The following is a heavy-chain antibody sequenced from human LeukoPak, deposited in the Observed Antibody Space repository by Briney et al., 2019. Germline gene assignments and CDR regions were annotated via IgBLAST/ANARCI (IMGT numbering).Heavy chain of an antibody. V-gene: IGHV1-69*06. Sequence: VKVSCKASGGTFSSYAISWVRQAPGQGLEWMGGIIPIFGTANYAQKFQGRVTITADKSTSTAYMELSSLRADDTAGYYCAKEIWPTVTIPGRTYFDYWGQGTLVTVSS. D-gene: IGHD4-17*01. CDR3: AKEIWPTVTIPGRTYFDY. CDR1: GGTFSSYA. J-gene: IGHJ4*02. CDR2: IIPIFGTA.